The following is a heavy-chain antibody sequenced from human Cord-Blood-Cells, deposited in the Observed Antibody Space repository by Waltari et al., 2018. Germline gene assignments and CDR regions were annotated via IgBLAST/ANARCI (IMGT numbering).Heavy chain of an antibody. Sequence: QLQLQESGPGLVKPSETLSLTCTVSGGSISSSSYYWGWIRQPPGKGLEWIGSIYYSGRTYYTPSLKSRVTISVDTSKNQFSLKLSSVTAADTAVYYCARLHIAAVIYGMDVWGQGTTVTVSS. V-gene: IGHV4-39*01. CDR2: IYYSGRT. D-gene: IGHD6-13*01. CDR1: GGSISSSSYY. J-gene: IGHJ6*02. CDR3: ARLHIAAVIYGMDV.